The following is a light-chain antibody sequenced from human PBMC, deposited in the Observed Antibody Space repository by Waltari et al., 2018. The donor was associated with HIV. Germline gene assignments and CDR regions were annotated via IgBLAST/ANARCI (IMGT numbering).Light chain of an antibody. Sequence: QSALTQPASVSGSPGQSITISCTGTSSDVGGYNYVSWYQQHPGKAPKRMIYDIHERPSGVSIRFSGSKPGNTASLTSAGVQAEDEADYYCCSHAGTTSLVFGGGTKLTVL. V-gene: IGLV2-23*02. CDR2: DIH. J-gene: IGLJ2*01. CDR1: SSDVGGYNY. CDR3: CSHAGTTSLV.